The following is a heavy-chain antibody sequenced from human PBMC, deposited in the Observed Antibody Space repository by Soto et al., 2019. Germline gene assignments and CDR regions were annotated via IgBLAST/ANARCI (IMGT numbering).Heavy chain of an antibody. CDR2: IIPIFGTA. J-gene: IGHJ1*01. D-gene: IGHD3-3*01. CDR1: GGTFSSYA. Sequence: SVKVSCKASGGTFSSYAISWVRQAPGQGLEWMGGIIPIFGTANYAQKFQGRVTITADESTSTAYMELSSLRSEDTAVYYCASPEQYYDFWSGYYLPQHWGQGTLVTVSS. V-gene: IGHV1-69*13. CDR3: ASPEQYYDFWSGYYLPQH.